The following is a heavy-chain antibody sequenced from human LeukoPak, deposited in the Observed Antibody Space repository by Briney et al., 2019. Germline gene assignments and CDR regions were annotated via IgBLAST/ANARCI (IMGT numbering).Heavy chain of an antibody. CDR1: GGSISSYY. V-gene: IGHV4-59*01. CDR2: IYYSGST. CDR3: ARERHDWGWGYYYYGMDV. J-gene: IGHJ6*02. Sequence: PPETPSLTCTVSGGSISSYYWSWIRQPPGKGLEWIGYIYYSGSTKYNPSLKSRVTISVDTSKNQFSLKLSSVTAADTAVYYCARERHDWGWGYYYYGMDVWGQGTTVTVSS. D-gene: IGHD7-27*01.